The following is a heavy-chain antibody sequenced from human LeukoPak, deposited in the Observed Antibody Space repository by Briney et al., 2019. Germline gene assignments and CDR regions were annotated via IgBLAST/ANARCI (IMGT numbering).Heavy chain of an antibody. CDR1: AGSINNYY. V-gene: IGHV4-59*01. Sequence: SETLSLTCTVSAGSINNYYWSWIRQPPGKGLEWIGYIYHSGSTNYNPSLKSRVTISVDTSKKQVSLNLSSVTAADTAVYYCARVAARYVGMDVWGQGTTVTVSS. D-gene: IGHD6-6*01. CDR2: IYHSGST. CDR3: ARVAARYVGMDV. J-gene: IGHJ6*02.